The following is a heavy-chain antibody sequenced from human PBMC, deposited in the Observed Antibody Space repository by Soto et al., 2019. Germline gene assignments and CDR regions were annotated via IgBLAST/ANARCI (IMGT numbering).Heavy chain of an antibody. D-gene: IGHD3-3*01. Sequence: GGSVRLSCAASGVSFSSYAMHWVRQAPGKGLEWVAVISYDGSNKYYADSVKGRFTISRDNSKNTLYLQMNSLRAEDTAVYYCARDSSYDFWSGKNWFDPWGQGTLVTVSS. V-gene: IGHV3-30-3*01. CDR2: ISYDGSNK. CDR3: ARDSSYDFWSGKNWFDP. J-gene: IGHJ5*02. CDR1: GVSFSSYA.